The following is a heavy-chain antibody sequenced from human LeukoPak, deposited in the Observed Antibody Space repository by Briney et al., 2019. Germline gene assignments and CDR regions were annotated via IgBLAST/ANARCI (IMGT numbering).Heavy chain of an antibody. CDR1: GGSISSYY. D-gene: IGHD3-10*01. CDR2: IYYSGST. V-gene: IGHV4-59*06. J-gene: IGHJ4*02. Sequence: SETLSLTCTVSGGSISSYYWSWIRQHPGKGLEWIGYIYYSGSTYYNPSLKSRVTISVDTSKNQFSLKLSSVTAADTAVYYCARIYGSGSFKYFDYWGQGTLVTVSS. CDR3: ARIYGSGSFKYFDY.